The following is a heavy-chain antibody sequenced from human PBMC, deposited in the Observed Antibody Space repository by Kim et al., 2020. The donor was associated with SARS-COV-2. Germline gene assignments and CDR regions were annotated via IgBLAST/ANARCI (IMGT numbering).Heavy chain of an antibody. Sequence: APKFQGRVTMTEDTSTDTAYMELSSLRSEDTAVYYCATLGQFYYYYGMDVWGQGTTVTVSS. J-gene: IGHJ6*02. V-gene: IGHV1-24*01. CDR3: ATLGQFYYYYGMDV.